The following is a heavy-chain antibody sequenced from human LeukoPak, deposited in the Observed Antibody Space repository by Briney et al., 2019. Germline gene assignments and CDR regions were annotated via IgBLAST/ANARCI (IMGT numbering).Heavy chain of an antibody. J-gene: IGHJ4*02. Sequence: PSETLSLTCAVYGGSFSGYYWSWIRQPPGKGLEWIGEINHSGSTNYNPSLKSRVTISVDTSKNQFSLKLSSVTAADTAVYYCARQGRRDGYNSIDYWGQGTLVTVSS. CDR1: GGSFSGYY. CDR3: ARQGRRDGYNSIDY. CDR2: INHSGST. D-gene: IGHD5-24*01. V-gene: IGHV4-34*01.